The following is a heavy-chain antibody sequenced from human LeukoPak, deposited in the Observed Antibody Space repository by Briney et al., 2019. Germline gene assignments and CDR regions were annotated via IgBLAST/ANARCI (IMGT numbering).Heavy chain of an antibody. Sequence: GGSLRLSCAASGFTFSDYYMSWIRQAPGKGLEWISYISSSGSTIDYADSVKGRFTISRDNAKNSLYLQMNSLRAEDTAVYYCARPGIYSSGWYRYWGQGTLVTVSS. J-gene: IGHJ4*02. V-gene: IGHV3-11*01. CDR3: ARPGIYSSGWYRY. CDR2: ISSSGSTI. D-gene: IGHD6-19*01. CDR1: GFTFSDYY.